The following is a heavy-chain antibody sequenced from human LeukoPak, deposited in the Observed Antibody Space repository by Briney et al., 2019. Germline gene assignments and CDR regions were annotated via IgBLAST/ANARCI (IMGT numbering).Heavy chain of an antibody. D-gene: IGHD3-22*01. V-gene: IGHV3-66*01. CDR1: GFTVSNTF. J-gene: IGHJ3*01. CDR3: ARAGARTYYSAFDV. CDR2: IYSGGST. Sequence: GGSLRLSCAASGFTVSNTFMTWVRQAPGKGLEWVSVIYSGGSTYYADSVRGRFTISRDSSKNTLYLQMNSLRADDTALYFCARAGARTYYSAFDVWGQGTLVTVS.